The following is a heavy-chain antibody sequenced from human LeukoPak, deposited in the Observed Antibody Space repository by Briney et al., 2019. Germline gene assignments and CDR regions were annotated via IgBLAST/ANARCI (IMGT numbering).Heavy chain of an antibody. CDR3: AKSGYCSGGSCYSGFAR. CDR2: ISGSGGST. CDR1: GFPFSSYA. J-gene: IGHJ5*02. Sequence: GSLRPSFAASGFPFSSYAMSWVRPAPGKGLEWVSAISGSGGSTYYSDSVKGRFTISRDNSKNTLYLQMNSLRAEDTAVYYCAKSGYCSGGSCYSGFARWGQGTLVTVYS. V-gene: IGHV3-23*01. D-gene: IGHD2-15*01.